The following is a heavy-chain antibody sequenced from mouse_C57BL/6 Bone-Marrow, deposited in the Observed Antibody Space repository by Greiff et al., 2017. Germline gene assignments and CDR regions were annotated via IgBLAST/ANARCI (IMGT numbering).Heavy chain of an antibody. CDR3: AREGGYYYGSSWYFDV. Sequence: QVQLQQPGAELVMPGALVTLSCKASGYTFTSYWMHWVKQRPGQGLEWIGEIDPSDSYTNYNQKFKGKSTLTVDKSSSTAYMQLSSLTSEDSAVYYCAREGGYYYGSSWYFDVWGTGTTVTVSS. CDR2: IDPSDSYT. D-gene: IGHD1-1*01. CDR1: GYTFTSYW. V-gene: IGHV1-69*01. J-gene: IGHJ1*03.